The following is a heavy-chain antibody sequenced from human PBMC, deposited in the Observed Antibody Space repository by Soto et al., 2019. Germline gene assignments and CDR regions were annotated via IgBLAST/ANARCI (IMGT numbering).Heavy chain of an antibody. D-gene: IGHD2-2*01. Sequence: QVQLLESGPGLVKPSETLSLTCTVSGGSFSGPYWGWIRQPPGKGLEWIGYIHYSGTTHSDPSLRRRVTMSIDMSKNPFSLSLTSVTTADTALYYCARMEGTSIYFFDYWGPGSLVTVSS. J-gene: IGHJ4*02. CDR3: ARMEGTSIYFFDY. CDR1: GGSFSGPY. CDR2: IHYSGTT. V-gene: IGHV4-59*11.